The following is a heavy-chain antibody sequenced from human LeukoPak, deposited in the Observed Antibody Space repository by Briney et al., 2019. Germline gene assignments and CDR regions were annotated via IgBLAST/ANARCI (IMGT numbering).Heavy chain of an antibody. CDR3: ARGGLVRGVIIGWFDP. CDR1: GYTFTGYY. CDR2: INPNSGGT. J-gene: IGHJ5*02. Sequence: ASVQVSCKASGYTFTGYYMHWVRQAPGQGLEWMGWINPNSGGTNYAQKFQGWVTMTRDTSISTAYMELSRLRSDDTAVYYCARGGLVRGVIIGWFDPWGQGTLVTVSS. V-gene: IGHV1-2*04. D-gene: IGHD3-10*02.